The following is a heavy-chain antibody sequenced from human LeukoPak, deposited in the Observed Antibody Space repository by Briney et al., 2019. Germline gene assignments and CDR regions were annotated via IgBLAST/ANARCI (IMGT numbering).Heavy chain of an antibody. Sequence: GESLRISCKGSGYSFTSYWISWVRQMPGKGLEWMGRIDPSGSYTNYSPSFQGHVTISADKSISTAYLQWSSLKASDTAMYYCARLGYSSSWYGVAEFDYWGQGTLVTVSS. CDR1: GYSFTSYW. V-gene: IGHV5-10-1*01. CDR2: IDPSGSYT. J-gene: IGHJ4*02. D-gene: IGHD6-13*01. CDR3: ARLGYSSSWYGVAEFDY.